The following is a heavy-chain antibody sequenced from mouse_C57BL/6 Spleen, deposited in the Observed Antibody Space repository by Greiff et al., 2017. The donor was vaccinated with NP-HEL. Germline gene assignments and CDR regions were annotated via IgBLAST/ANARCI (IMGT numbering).Heavy chain of an antibody. CDR1: GFTFSSYA. CDR3: ARDRVPLYFDY. CDR2: ISDGGSYT. Sequence: EVKLVESGGGLVKPGGSLKLSCAASGFTFSSYAMSWVRQTPEKRLEWVATISDGGSYTYYPDNVKGRFTISRDNAKNNLYLQMSHLKSEDTAMYYCARDRVPLYFDYWGQGTTLTVSS. J-gene: IGHJ2*01. V-gene: IGHV5-4*01. D-gene: IGHD5-1*01.